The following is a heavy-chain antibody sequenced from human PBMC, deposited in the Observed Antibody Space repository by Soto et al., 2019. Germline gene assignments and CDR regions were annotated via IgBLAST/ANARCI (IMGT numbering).Heavy chain of an antibody. CDR1: GFTFNNYA. J-gene: IGHJ4*02. CDR2: ITSTSMYI. D-gene: IGHD6-19*01. Sequence: EVQLVESGGGLVKPGGSLILSCAASGFTFNNYAMSWVRQSPEKGLEWVASITSTSMYIYSSDSMKGRFIISRDNDKNALYLQMNSLRAEDTAVYYCAREPTRGWTSGLYYFDQWGQGTLVTVSS. V-gene: IGHV3-21*02. CDR3: AREPTRGWTSGLYYFDQ.